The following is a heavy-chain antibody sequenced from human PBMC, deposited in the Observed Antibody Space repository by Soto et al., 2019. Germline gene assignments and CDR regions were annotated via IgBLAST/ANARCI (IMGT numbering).Heavy chain of an antibody. CDR2: VYHAGNT. V-gene: IGHV4-4*02. CDR1: SGSITGSDW. D-gene: IGHD6-19*01. J-gene: IGHJ5*02. Sequence: SETLSLTCAVSSGSITGSDWWTWVRQAPGKGLEWIGEVYHAGNTNYNPSLKSRVTMSVDKSKNQFSLRLSSLTAADTAIYYCARVGDPSIAVAGANWFDPWGQGVLVTV. CDR3: ARVGDPSIAVAGANWFDP.